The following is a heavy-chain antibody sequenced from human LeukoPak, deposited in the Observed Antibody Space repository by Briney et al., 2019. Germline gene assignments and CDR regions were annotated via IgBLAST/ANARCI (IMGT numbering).Heavy chain of an antibody. CDR1: GFTFSSYG. CDR2: IWYDGSNK. D-gene: IGHD2-15*01. J-gene: IGHJ5*02. Sequence: PGGSLRLSCAASGFTFSSYGMHWVRQAPGKGLEWVAVIWYDGSNKYYADSVKGRFTISRDNSKNTLYLQMNSLRAEDTAVYYCAREGHCSGGSCKEGNPWGQGALVTVSS. V-gene: IGHV3-33*08. CDR3: AREGHCSGGSCKEGNP.